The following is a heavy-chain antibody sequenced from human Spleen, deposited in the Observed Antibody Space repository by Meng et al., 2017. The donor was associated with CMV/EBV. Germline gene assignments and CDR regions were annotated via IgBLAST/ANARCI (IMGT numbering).Heavy chain of an antibody. CDR3: AVPRDVYNSDAFDI. J-gene: IGHJ3*02. D-gene: IGHD5-24*01. CDR1: GYSISSGYY. Sequence: SETLSLTCTVSGYSISSGYYWGWLRQPPGKGLEWIGYITYGGSTYYNASLRSRVTISVDTSKTQLSLDLSSVTAADTAVYYCAVPRDVYNSDAFDIWGQGTMVTVSS. V-gene: IGHV4-38-2*02. CDR2: ITYGGST.